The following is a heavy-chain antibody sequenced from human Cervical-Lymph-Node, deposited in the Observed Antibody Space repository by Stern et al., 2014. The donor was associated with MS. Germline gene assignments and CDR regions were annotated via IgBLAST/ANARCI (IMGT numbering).Heavy chain of an antibody. D-gene: IGHD2-15*01. CDR3: ARGLLGSENAFDI. CDR1: GFTFSSYC. CDR2: NSAYNGNT. J-gene: IGHJ3*02. Sequence: QVQLVESGAEVMKPGASVKLSCKASGFTFSSYCISWVRQAPGQGLEWMAWNSAYNGNTTHAQKLQARVAMTTNTSKSTAYMELRSLRSDDAAVYYGARGLLGSENAFDIWGQGTMVTVSS. V-gene: IGHV1-18*01.